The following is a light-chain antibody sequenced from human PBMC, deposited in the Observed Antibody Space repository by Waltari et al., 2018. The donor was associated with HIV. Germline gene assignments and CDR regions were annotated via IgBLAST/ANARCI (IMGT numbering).Light chain of an antibody. J-gene: IGLJ3*02. CDR2: RNN. V-gene: IGLV1-47*01. CDR1: RSNIGTNH. Sequence: QSVLTQPPSASGTPGQRVTISCSGSRSNIGTNHVYWYHQLPGTAPKILIYRNNQRPSGVPDRFSGSKSGTSASLAISGRRAEDEADYYCAAWDDSLSGWVFGGGTKLTVL. CDR3: AAWDDSLSGWV.